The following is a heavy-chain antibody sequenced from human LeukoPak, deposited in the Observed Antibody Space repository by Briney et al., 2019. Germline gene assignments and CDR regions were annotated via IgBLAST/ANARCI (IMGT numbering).Heavy chain of an antibody. D-gene: IGHD3-10*01. CDR3: ARELDYYGSGSPMKGYYFDY. V-gene: IGHV4-59*01. CDR1: GGSISSYY. J-gene: IGHJ4*02. CDR2: IYYSGST. Sequence: SETLSLTCTVSGGSISSYYWSWIRQPPGKGLEWIGYIYYSGSTNYNPSLKSRVTISVDTSKNQFSLKLSSVTAADTGVYYCARELDYYGSGSPMKGYYFDYWGQGTLVTVSS.